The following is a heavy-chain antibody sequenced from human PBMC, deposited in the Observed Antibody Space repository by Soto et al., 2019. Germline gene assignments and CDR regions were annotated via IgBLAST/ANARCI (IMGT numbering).Heavy chain of an antibody. CDR3: ARVGAAYGSGSYYNPLDY. J-gene: IGHJ4*02. V-gene: IGHV4-59*01. CDR1: GGSISSYY. D-gene: IGHD3-10*01. Sequence: PSETLSLTCTVSGGSISSYYWSWIRQPPGKGLEWIGYIYYSGSTNYNPSLKSRVTISVDTSKNQFSLKLSSVTAADTAVYYCARVGAAYGSGSYYNPLDYWGQGTLVTVSS. CDR2: IYYSGST.